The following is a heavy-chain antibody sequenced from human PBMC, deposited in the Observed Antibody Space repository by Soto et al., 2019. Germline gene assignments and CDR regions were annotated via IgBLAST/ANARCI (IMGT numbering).Heavy chain of an antibody. V-gene: IGHV1-18*04. CDR2: ISAYNGNT. D-gene: IGHD6-13*01. Sequence: SVKVSCDASGYTFHSYGIGLVRQAPGQGLEWMGWISAYNGNTNYAQKLQGRVTMTTDTSTSTAYMELRSLRSDDTAVYYCARVSAADGTGWFDPWGQGTMVTVSS. J-gene: IGHJ5*02. CDR3: ARVSAADGTGWFDP. CDR1: GYTFHSYG.